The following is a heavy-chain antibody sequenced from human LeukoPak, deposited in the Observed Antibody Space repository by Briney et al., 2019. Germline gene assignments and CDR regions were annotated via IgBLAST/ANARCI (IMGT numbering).Heavy chain of an antibody. CDR1: GDSVSSNSAA. Sequence: SQTLSLTCAISGDSVSSNSAAWNWIRQSPSRGLEWLGKTYYRSKWYNDYAVSVKSRITINPDTSKNQFSLQLNSVTPEDTAVYYCASSIAVAGQYYFDYWGQGTLVTVSS. D-gene: IGHD6-19*01. CDR3: ASSIAVAGQYYFDY. CDR2: TYYRSKWYN. J-gene: IGHJ4*02. V-gene: IGHV6-1*01.